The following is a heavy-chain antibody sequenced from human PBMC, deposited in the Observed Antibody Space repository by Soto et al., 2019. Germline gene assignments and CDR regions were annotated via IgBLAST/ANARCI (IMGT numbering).Heavy chain of an antibody. D-gene: IGHD3-10*01. CDR3: TTDLPWSYGALAY. CDR2: IKSRADGGIR. CDR1: GLSFSDVW. Sequence: EVQLVESGGGVVKAGGSLRLSCVVSGLSFSDVWMNWVRQTPGKGLEWVGRIKSRADGGIRDYAAPVKGRFTISRGXXKNTLYLEMNSLKDDDTAVYYCTTDLPWSYGALAYWGQGTLVTVSS. V-gene: IGHV3-15*01. J-gene: IGHJ4*02.